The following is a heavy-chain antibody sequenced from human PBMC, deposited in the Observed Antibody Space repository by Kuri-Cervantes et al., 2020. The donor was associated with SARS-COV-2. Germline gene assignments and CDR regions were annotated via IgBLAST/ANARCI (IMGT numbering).Heavy chain of an antibody. V-gene: IGHV3-23*01. CDR3: AKALAVAGNYGMDV. J-gene: IGHJ6*02. CDR1: GFTFNSYA. CDR2: ISGSGGST. D-gene: IGHD6-19*01. Sequence: GESLKISCAASGFTFNSYAMSWVRQAPGKGLEWVSAISGSGGSTYYADSVKGRFTISRDNSKNTLYLQMNSLRAEDTAVYYCAKALAVAGNYGMDVWGQGTTVTVSS.